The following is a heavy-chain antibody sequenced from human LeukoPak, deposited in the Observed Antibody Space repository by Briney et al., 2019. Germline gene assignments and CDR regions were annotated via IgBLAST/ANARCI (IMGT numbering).Heavy chain of an antibody. Sequence: SETLSLTCTVSGDSISSYYWSWIRQPPGKGLEWIGFVYYSASTNYNPSLKSRVTISVDTSKKQFSLRLSSVTAAETAVYYCARGIMTTVPTFDYWGQGTLVTVSS. D-gene: IGHD4-17*01. CDR3: ARGIMTTVPTFDY. CDR2: VYYSAST. V-gene: IGHV4-59*01. CDR1: GDSISSYY. J-gene: IGHJ4*02.